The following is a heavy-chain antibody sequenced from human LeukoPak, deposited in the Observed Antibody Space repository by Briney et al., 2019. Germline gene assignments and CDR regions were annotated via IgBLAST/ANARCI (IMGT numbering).Heavy chain of an antibody. CDR1: GFTFSSYG. Sequence: GGSLRLSCAASGFTFSSYGMHWVRQAPGKGLEWVAFIRYDGSNKYYADSVKGRFTISRDNSKNTLYLQMNSLRAEDTAVYYCAKQSYRDCSSTSCYDMDVWGKGTTVTVSS. D-gene: IGHD2-2*01. V-gene: IGHV3-30*02. J-gene: IGHJ6*03. CDR2: IRYDGSNK. CDR3: AKQSYRDCSSTSCYDMDV.